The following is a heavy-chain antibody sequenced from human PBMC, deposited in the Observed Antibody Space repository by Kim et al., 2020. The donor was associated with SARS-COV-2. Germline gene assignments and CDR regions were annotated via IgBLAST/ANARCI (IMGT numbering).Heavy chain of an antibody. V-gene: IGHV4-39*07. Sequence: YYTPSLRCGIRISVDTSKKQFSLKVTSVTAADTAMYYCARMESSGWFNFDMWGHGTMVTVSS. J-gene: IGHJ3*02. D-gene: IGHD6-13*01. CDR3: ARMESSGWFNFDM.